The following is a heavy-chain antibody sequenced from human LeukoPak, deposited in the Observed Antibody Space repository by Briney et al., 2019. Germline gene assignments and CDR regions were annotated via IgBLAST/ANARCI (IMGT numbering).Heavy chain of an antibody. V-gene: IGHV1-2*02. J-gene: IGHJ6*02. Sequence: ASVKVSCKTSGYTFTDYYIHWVRQAPGQGPQWMGWINPNSGYTNYAQNFHGRVTMTRDTSSNTAYMELVRLKSYDTAVYYCARAVPSLIVVVVGDTGGSDDMDVWGQGTTVTVSS. CDR1: GYTFTDYY. CDR3: ARAVPSLIVVVVGDTGGSDDMDV. D-gene: IGHD2-15*01. CDR2: INPNSGYT.